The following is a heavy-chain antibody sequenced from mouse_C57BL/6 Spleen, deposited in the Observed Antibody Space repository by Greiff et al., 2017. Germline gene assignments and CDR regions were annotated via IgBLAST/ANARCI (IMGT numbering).Heavy chain of an antibody. CDR2: IDPSDSYT. CDR1: GYTFTSYW. V-gene: IGHV1-50*01. J-gene: IGHJ4*01. D-gene: IGHD3-1*01. Sequence: QVQLQQPGAELVKPGASVKLSCKASGYTFTSYWMQWVKQRPGQGLEWIGEIDPSDSYTNYNQKFKGKATLTVDTSSSTAYMQRSSLTSEDSAVYYCARKLAYYAMDYWGQGTSVTVSS. CDR3: ARKLAYYAMDY.